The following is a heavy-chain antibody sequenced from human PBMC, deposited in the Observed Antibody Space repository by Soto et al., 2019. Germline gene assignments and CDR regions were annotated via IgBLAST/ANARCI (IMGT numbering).Heavy chain of an antibody. Sequence: ASVKVSCKASGYTVTSYGISWGRQAPGQGLEWMGWISAYNGNTNYAQKLQGRVTMTTDTSTSTAYMELRSLTSDDTAVYYCESAQWLEFIDYWGQGTLVTVSS. V-gene: IGHV1-18*04. J-gene: IGHJ4*02. D-gene: IGHD6-19*01. CDR1: GYTVTSYG. CDR2: ISAYNGNT. CDR3: ESAQWLEFIDY.